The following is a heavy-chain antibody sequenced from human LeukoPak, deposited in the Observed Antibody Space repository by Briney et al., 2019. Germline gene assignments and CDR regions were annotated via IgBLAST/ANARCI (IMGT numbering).Heavy chain of an antibody. D-gene: IGHD3-3*01. Sequence: SETLSLTCTVSGGSISSYYWSWIRQPAGKGLEWNGRIYTSGSTNYNPSLKSRVTMSVDTSKNQFSLKLSSVTAADTAVYYCASTYYDFWSGYSDAFDIWGQGTMVTVSS. CDR1: GGSISSYY. CDR2: IYTSGST. CDR3: ASTYYDFWSGYSDAFDI. V-gene: IGHV4-4*07. J-gene: IGHJ3*02.